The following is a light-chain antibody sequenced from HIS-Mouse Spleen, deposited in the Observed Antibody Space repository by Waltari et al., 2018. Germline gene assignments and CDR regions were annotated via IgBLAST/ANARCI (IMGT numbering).Light chain of an antibody. J-gene: IGLJ2*01. Sequence: SYELTQPPSVSVSPGQTARITCSGDALPKKYAYWYQQKSGQAPVLVIYEDSKRPSGIPEIFSGSSSWTMATLTISGAQVEDEADYYCYSTDSSGKVFGGGTKLTVL. V-gene: IGLV3-10*01. CDR2: EDS. CDR3: YSTDSSGKV. CDR1: ALPKKY.